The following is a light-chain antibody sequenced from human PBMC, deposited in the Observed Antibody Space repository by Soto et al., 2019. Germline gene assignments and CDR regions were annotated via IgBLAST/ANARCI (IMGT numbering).Light chain of an antibody. CDR1: QSVLYSSNNKNY. J-gene: IGKJ1*01. V-gene: IGKV4-1*01. CDR3: QQYYTTLTWT. CDR2: WAS. Sequence: DIVMTQSPDSLAVSLGARATINCKSSQSVLYSSNNKNYLAWYQQKPGQPPKLLIYWASTRESGVPDRFSGSGSGTDFTLTTSSLQAEDVAVYYCQQYYTTLTWTFGQGTKVEIK.